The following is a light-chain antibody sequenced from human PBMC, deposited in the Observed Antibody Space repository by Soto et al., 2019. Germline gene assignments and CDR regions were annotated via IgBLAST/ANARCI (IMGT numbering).Light chain of an antibody. V-gene: IGLV2-14*01. J-gene: IGLJ1*01. CDR1: SSDVGGYNF. Sequence: QSALTQPASVSGSPGQSITISCTGASSDVGGYNFVSWYQQHPGKAPKLMIYDVSRRPSGVSNRFSGSKSGNTASLSISGLQAEDEADYYCCSYAGSYTFYVFGAGTKLTVL. CDR3: CSYAGSYTFYV. CDR2: DVS.